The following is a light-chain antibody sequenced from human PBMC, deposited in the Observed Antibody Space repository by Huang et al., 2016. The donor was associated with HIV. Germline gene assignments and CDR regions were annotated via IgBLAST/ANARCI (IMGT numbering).Light chain of an antibody. Sequence: DVVMTQSPLSLPVPPGEPASISCRSSQSLRHRNGLNYLDWYLQKPGQSPQLRIHLGSSRASGVPDRFSGGDSGTDFSLNISRVEAEDAGIYYCMEALQTPYTFGQGTKLEIK. CDR2: LGS. J-gene: IGKJ2*01. CDR3: MEALQTPYT. CDR1: QSLRHRNGLNY. V-gene: IGKV2-28*01.